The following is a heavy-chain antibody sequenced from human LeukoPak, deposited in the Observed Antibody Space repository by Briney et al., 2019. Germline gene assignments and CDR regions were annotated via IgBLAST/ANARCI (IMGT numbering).Heavy chain of an antibody. CDR3: ARDRPFTTFGVVILP. CDR1: GFTFSSYW. Sequence: QTGGSLRLSCVASGFTFSSYWMTWVRQAPGKGLEWVANIKQDGSEKNYVDSVKGRFTISRDNAKNSVYLQMNGLRVEDTAVYYCARDRPFTTFGVVILPWGQGTLVTVSS. CDR2: IKQDGSEK. V-gene: IGHV3-7*01. J-gene: IGHJ5*01. D-gene: IGHD3-3*01.